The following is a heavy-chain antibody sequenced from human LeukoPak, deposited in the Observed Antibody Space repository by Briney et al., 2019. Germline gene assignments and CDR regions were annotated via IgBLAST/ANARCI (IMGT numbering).Heavy chain of an antibody. CDR1: GFTFTTYW. CDR2: ISGSGGST. Sequence: GGSLRLSCAASGFTFTTYWMSWVRQAPGKGLEWVSAISGSGGSTYYADSVKGRFTISRDNSKNTLYLQMNSLRAEDTAVYYCAKDRTILWFWGQGTLVTVSS. D-gene: IGHD3-10*01. CDR3: AKDRTILWF. V-gene: IGHV3-23*01. J-gene: IGHJ4*02.